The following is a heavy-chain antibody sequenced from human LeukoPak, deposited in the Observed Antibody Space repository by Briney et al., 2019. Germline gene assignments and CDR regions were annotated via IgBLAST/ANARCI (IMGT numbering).Heavy chain of an antibody. J-gene: IGHJ4*02. CDR3: TTDPPGRY. Sequence: GGSLRLSCAASGFTFSSYSMNWVRQAPGKGLEWVGRIKGKSEGGPTDFAAPVKGRFTISRDDSLNTLFLQMNSLKIEDTAVYYCTTDPPGRYWGQGTLVTVSS. CDR2: IKGKSEGGPT. CDR1: GFTFSSYS. V-gene: IGHV3-15*01.